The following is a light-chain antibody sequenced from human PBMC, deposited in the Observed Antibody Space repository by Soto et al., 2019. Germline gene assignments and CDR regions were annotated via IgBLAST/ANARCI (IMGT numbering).Light chain of an antibody. CDR1: QGISSY. CDR2: AAS. CDR3: QQYYSYPPT. Sequence: AIRMTQSPSSFSASTGDRVTITCRASQGISSYLAWYQQKLGKAPKLLIYAASTLQSGVTSRFSGSGSGTDFTLTISCLQSEDSATYYCQQYYSYPPTFGQGTRLEIK. V-gene: IGKV1-8*01. J-gene: IGKJ5*01.